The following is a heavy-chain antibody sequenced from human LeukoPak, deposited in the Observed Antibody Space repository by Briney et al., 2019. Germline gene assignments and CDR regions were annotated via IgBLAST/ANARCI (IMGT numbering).Heavy chain of an antibody. CDR2: IYPGDSDT. D-gene: IGHD3-3*01. Sequence: GESLKISCKGSGYSFTSYWIGWVRQMPGKGLEWMGIIYPGDSDTGYSPSFQGQVTISADKSISTAYLQWSSLKASDTAMYYCARQFRLHYDFWSGYYTPAGYYFDYWGQGTLVTVSS. J-gene: IGHJ4*02. CDR1: GYSFTSYW. V-gene: IGHV5-51*01. CDR3: ARQFRLHYDFWSGYYTPAGYYFDY.